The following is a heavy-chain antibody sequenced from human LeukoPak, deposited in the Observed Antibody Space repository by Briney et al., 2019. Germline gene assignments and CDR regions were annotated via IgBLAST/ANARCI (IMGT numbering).Heavy chain of an antibody. CDR3: ARARGVGNWFDP. CDR1: GGSISSSSYY. D-gene: IGHD3-3*01. V-gene: IGHV4-39*07. J-gene: IGHJ5*02. CDR2: IYYSGST. Sequence: SETLSLTCTVSGGSISSSSYYWGWIRQPPGKGLEWIGSIYYSGSTYYNPSLKSRVTISVDTSKNQFSLKLSSVTAADTAVYYCARARGVGNWFDPWGRGTLVTVSS.